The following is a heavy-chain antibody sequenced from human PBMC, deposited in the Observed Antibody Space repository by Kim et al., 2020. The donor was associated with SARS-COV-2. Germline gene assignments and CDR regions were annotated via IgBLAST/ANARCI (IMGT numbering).Heavy chain of an antibody. CDR3: ARDAGDGYNFVY. J-gene: IGHJ4*02. V-gene: IGHV4-61*03. D-gene: IGHD5-12*01. Sequence: TYKPARKSRVTMSVDTSKNHFFLKLNSVTDADTAVYYCARDAGDGYNFVYWGQGSLVTVSS.